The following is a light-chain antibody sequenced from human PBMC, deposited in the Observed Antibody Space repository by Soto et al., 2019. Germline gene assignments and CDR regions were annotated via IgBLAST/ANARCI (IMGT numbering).Light chain of an antibody. V-gene: IGKV1-39*01. CDR2: ATF. Sequence: IPMTQSPSSLSASVGDRVTITCRASQSISNYLNWYQQKPGRAPKLLIYATFNLQGGVPSRFRGSGSGTDFTLTISSLQSEDFAVYYCQQYNNWLTFGQGTKVEIK. CDR3: QQYNNWLT. CDR1: QSISNY. J-gene: IGKJ1*01.